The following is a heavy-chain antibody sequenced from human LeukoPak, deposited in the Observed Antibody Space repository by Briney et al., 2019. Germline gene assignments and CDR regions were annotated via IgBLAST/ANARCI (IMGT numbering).Heavy chain of an antibody. CDR2: IYYSGST. CDR1: GGSISSYY. V-gene: IGHV4-59*01. CDR3: ARELETDTDTAYYYGSGSYRLFDY. D-gene: IGHD3-10*01. J-gene: IGHJ4*02. Sequence: SETLSLTCTVSGGSISSYYWSWIRQPPGKGLEWIGYIYYSGSTNYNPSLKSRVTISVDTSKNQFSLKLSSVTAADTAVYYCARELETDTDTAYYYGSGSYRLFDYWGQGTLVTVSS.